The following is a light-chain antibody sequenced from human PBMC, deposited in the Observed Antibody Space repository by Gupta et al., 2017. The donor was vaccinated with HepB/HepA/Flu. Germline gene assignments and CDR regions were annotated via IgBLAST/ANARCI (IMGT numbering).Light chain of an antibody. Sequence: DIQMTQSPSSRSASVGDRVTITCQESQSIRSYLNWYQQKAGKATKLLIYAASSLHSGAPSRFSGSGCRTDFTITSSSLQPDVFATYYCQQNYSTPLTFGGGTKVEIK. CDR1: QSIRSY. V-gene: IGKV1-39*01. CDR2: AAS. J-gene: IGKJ4*01. CDR3: QQNYSTPLT.